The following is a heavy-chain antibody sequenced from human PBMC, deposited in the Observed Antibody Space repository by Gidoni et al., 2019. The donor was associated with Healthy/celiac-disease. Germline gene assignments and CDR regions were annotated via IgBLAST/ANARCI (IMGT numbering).Heavy chain of an antibody. J-gene: IGHJ1*01. CDR1: GFTFSSYA. CDR2: ISGSGGST. Sequence: EVQLLESGGGLVQPGGSLSLSCAASGFTFSSYAMSWVRQAPGKGLEWVSAISGSGGSTYYADSVKGRFTISRDNSKNTLYLQMNSLRAEDTAVYYCAKDPIAAAGHLYAEYFQHWGQGTLVTVSS. V-gene: IGHV3-23*01. CDR3: AKDPIAAAGHLYAEYFQH. D-gene: IGHD6-13*01.